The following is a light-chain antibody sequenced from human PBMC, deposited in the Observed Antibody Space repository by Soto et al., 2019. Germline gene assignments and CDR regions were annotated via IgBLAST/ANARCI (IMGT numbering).Light chain of an antibody. CDR3: GTWDNSLSVVV. V-gene: IGLV1-51*02. J-gene: IGLJ2*01. CDR1: SSNIGNNY. Sequence: QSVLTQPHSVSAAPGQKVTIACSGSSSNIGNNYVSWYQHLPGTAPKLLMYENNKRPSGIPDRFSGSKSGTSATLGITGLQTGDEADYYCGTWDNSLSVVVFGGGPKLTVL. CDR2: ENN.